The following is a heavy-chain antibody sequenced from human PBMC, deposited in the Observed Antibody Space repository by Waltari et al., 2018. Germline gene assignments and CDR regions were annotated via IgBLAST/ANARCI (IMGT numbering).Heavy chain of an antibody. V-gene: IGHV3-7*01. CDR3: ARDPEWGAYDM. D-gene: IGHD1-26*01. CDR2: IKYDGSVT. J-gene: IGHJ3*02. Sequence: EEHLVEFGGDLVQPGGSLRLSCAASGFPFSSYWMTWVRQTPGKGLEWVANIKYDGSVTHYVDSVKGRFTISRDNTKNSLFLQMNSLRVEDTAVYYCARDPEWGAYDMWGQGTMVTVSS. CDR1: GFPFSSYW.